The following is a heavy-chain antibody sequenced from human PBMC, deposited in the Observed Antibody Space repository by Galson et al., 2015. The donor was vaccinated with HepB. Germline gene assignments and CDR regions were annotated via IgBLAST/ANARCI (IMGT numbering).Heavy chain of an antibody. CDR2: IIPILGIA. V-gene: IGHV1-69*02. Sequence: SVKVSCKASGGTFSSYTISWVRQAPGQGLEWMGRIIPILGIANYAQKFQGRVTITADKSTSTAYMELSSLRSEDTAVYYCASGIAVAGSRSWYFDLWGRGTLVTVSS. J-gene: IGHJ2*01. CDR1: GGTFSSYT. CDR3: ASGIAVAGSRSWYFDL. D-gene: IGHD6-19*01.